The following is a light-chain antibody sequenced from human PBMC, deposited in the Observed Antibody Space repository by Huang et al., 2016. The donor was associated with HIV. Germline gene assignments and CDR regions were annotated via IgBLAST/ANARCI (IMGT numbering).Light chain of an antibody. CDR1: RDVGDT. V-gene: IGKV3-15*01. Sequence: EVAMTQSPVTLSVSPGERVALSCRASRDVGDTVAWYQHKPGQPPMLLIYGAASRGTGVPARFSGSGSGTEVTLTISNMQSEDFAVYYCQQYKNWPRFGQGTKVEIK. CDR2: GAA. J-gene: IGKJ1*01. CDR3: QQYKNWPR.